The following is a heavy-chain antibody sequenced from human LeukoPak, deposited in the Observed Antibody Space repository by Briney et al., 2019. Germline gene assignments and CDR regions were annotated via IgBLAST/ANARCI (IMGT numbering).Heavy chain of an antibody. CDR1: GFTFSSNA. D-gene: IGHD2-15*01. Sequence: GGSLILSCAASGFTFSSNAMSWVRQAPGKGLESVSTITGSGTSTYYADSVKGRFTISRDNSKNTLYLQMNSLRAEDTAVYSCAKEGSCSGGSCYSDYWGQGTLVTVSS. V-gene: IGHV3-23*01. CDR2: ITGSGTST. J-gene: IGHJ4*02. CDR3: AKEGSCSGGSCYSDY.